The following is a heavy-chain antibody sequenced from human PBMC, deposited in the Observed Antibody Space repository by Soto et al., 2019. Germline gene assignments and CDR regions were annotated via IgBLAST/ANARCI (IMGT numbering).Heavy chain of an antibody. J-gene: IGHJ5*02. CDR3: ARGVGSGSYYNQYNWFDP. V-gene: IGHV1-18*01. Sequence: QVQLVQSGGEVKKPGASVKVSCKASGYTFTNYGISWLRQAPGQGLEWMGWINVYNGNTKYAQKVQGRVTMTTDTXTXTXXMELRSLRSDDTAVYYCARGVGSGSYYNQYNWFDPWGQGTLVTVSS. D-gene: IGHD3-10*01. CDR1: GYTFTNYG. CDR2: INVYNGNT.